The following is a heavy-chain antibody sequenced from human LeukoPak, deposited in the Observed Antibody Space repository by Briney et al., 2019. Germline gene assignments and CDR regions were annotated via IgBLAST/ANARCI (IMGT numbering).Heavy chain of an antibody. D-gene: IGHD2/OR15-2a*01. CDR3: ARGVSMAQPHIDY. V-gene: IGHV3-30-3*01. Sequence: SGRSLRLSCAASGFSFSSYAMHWVRQAPGKGLEWVAVISCDGSNKYYADSVEGRFTISRDNSKNTLYLQMNSLRAEDTAVYYCARGVSMAQPHIDYWGQGTLVTVSS. CDR1: GFSFSSYA. J-gene: IGHJ4*02. CDR2: ISCDGSNK.